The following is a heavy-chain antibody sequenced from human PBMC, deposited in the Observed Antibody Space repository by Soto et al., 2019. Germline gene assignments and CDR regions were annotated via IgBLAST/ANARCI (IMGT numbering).Heavy chain of an antibody. Sequence: GQLLQSGPVLVKPSQILSLTCVISGDNVSANNAAWNWIRQSPSRGLEWLGRTYYRSKSHNDYSPSVKRRRIFISATSLHPFCLQLSSVTPEDTAVYYCARYPGVSLGTALHYCYGLDVWGQGPTVTVSS. J-gene: IGHJ6*02. D-gene: IGHD1-26*01. CDR1: GDNVSANNAA. V-gene: IGHV6-1*01. CDR2: TYYRSKSHN. CDR3: ARYPGVSLGTALHYCYGLDV.